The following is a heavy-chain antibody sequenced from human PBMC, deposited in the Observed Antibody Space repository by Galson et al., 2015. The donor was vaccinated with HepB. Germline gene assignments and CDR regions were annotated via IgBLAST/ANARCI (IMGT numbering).Heavy chain of an antibody. J-gene: IGHJ6*03. CDR1: GFFFSDYN. D-gene: IGHD3-3*01. V-gene: IGHV3-69-1*01. CDR2: ISSSGTV. Sequence: SLRLSCAASGFFFSDYNMNWVRQAPGKGLEWVSSISSSGTVYYADSLKGRSTISRDNAKNSLDPQVNSLRAEDTAVYYCARDLFAVSPPPTNYMDVWGTGTTVTVSS. CDR3: ARDLFAVSPPPTNYMDV.